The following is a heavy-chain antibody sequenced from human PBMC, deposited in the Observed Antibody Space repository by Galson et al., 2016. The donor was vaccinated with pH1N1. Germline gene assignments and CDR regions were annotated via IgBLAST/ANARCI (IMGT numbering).Heavy chain of an antibody. J-gene: IGHJ3*01. CDR3: ARRFFEYLEALPTDAFDV. CDR2: IDNSGTT. V-gene: IGHV4-31*03. CDR1: GASINSGHSN. D-gene: IGHD3-3*01. Sequence: TLSLTCTISGASINSGHSNWTWIRQRPGKGLEWIGCIDNSGTTYYNPSLKSRLAISLDTSKNHFSLKLNSVTAADTAVYYFARRFFEYLEALPTDAFDVWGPGTMVTVSS.